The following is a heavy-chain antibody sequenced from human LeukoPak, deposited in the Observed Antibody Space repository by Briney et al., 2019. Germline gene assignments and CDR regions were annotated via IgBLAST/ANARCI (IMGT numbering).Heavy chain of an antibody. V-gene: IGHV3-48*01. CDR1: GFSFSAYS. CDR2: ISGSSSTI. J-gene: IGHJ3*02. CDR3: ARVFARRAFDI. Sequence: GGSLRLSCAASGFSFSAYSMNWVRQAPGRGLEWVSYISGSSSTIYYADSVKGRFTISRDNSKSTLYLQMNSLRAEDTAVYYCARVFARRAFDIWGQGTMVTVSS.